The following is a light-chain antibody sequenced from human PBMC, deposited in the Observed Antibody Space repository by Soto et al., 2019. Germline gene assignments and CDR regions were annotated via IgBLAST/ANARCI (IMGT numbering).Light chain of an antibody. CDR3: SSDTSSSTLVV. Sequence: QSALTQPASVSGSPGQSITISCTGTSSDVGGYNYVSWYQQHPGKAPKLMIYEVSNRPSGVSNRFSGSKSGNTASLTISGLQAEDEADYYCSSDTSSSTLVVFGGGNKLTVL. CDR1: SSDVGGYNY. V-gene: IGLV2-14*01. J-gene: IGLJ2*01. CDR2: EVS.